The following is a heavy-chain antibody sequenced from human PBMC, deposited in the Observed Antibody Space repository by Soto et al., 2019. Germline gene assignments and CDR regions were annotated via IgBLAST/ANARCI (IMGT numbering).Heavy chain of an antibody. V-gene: IGHV3-7*01. CDR1: GFTFSSYW. Sequence: EVQLVESGGGLVQPGGSLRLSCAASGFTFSSYWMSWVRQAPGKGLEWVANIKQDGSEKYYVDSVKGRFTISRDNAKNSLYLQMNSLRAEDTAEYYCARDGYDFLSGPNYYYYYMDVWGKGTTVTVSS. D-gene: IGHD3-3*01. CDR2: IKQDGSEK. J-gene: IGHJ6*03. CDR3: ARDGYDFLSGPNYYYYYMDV.